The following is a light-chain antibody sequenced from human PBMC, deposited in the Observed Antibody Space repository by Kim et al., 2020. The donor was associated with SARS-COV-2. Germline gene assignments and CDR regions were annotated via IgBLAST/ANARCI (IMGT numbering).Light chain of an antibody. J-gene: IGLJ3*02. V-gene: IGLV7-46*01. Sequence: GGPGTLTCGSATGPVTRSQSTYWFQQKPGQGPKTLIFDPSNRRSWTPARFSGSLLGDKAALTLSGAQAEDEAEYFCLVSYSGARRVFGGGTSLTVL. CDR2: DPS. CDR1: TGPVTRSQS. CDR3: LVSYSGARRV.